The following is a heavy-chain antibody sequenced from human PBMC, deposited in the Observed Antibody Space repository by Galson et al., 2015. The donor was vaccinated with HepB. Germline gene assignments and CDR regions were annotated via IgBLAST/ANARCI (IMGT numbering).Heavy chain of an antibody. D-gene: IGHD2-2*01. CDR2: ISGSGSST. Sequence: SLRLSCAASGFTFSSYAMSWVRQAPGKGLEWVSGISGSGSSTYYADSVKGRFTISRDNSKNTLYLQMNSLRAEDTAVYYCATLPAARSKYYYYYYMDVWGKGTTVTVSS. J-gene: IGHJ6*03. V-gene: IGHV3-23*01. CDR3: ATLPAARSKYYYYYYMDV. CDR1: GFTFSSYA.